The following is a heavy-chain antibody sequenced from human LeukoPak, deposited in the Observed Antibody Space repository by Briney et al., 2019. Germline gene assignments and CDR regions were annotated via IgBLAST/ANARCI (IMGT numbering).Heavy chain of an antibody. V-gene: IGHV3-23*05. CDR2: IYTGGHRA. D-gene: IGHD3-10*01. J-gene: IGHJ6*02. CDR3: ARVSGRILIWPQPFGDGLGV. Sequence: GGPLRLSCAASGFSFSTFVMTWVRQAPGRGLECVSAIYTGGHRAYYSDSVRGRFTISRDDSKNMLYLQMNSLRAEDTAIYYCARVSGRILIWPQPFGDGLGVWGQGTTVTVSS. CDR1: GFSFSTFV.